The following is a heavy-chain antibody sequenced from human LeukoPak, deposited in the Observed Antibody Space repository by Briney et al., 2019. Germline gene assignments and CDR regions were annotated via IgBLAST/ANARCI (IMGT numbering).Heavy chain of an antibody. CDR2: IRSKANSYAT. D-gene: IGHD4-23*01. CDR1: GFTFSGSA. J-gene: IGHJ4*02. CDR3: TRPGGNSAY. Sequence: GGSLRLSCAASGFTFSGSAMHWVRQASGKGLEWVGRIRSKANSYATAYAASVKGRFTISRDDSKNTAYLQMNSLKTEDTAVHYCTRPGGNSAYWGQGTLVTVSS. V-gene: IGHV3-73*01.